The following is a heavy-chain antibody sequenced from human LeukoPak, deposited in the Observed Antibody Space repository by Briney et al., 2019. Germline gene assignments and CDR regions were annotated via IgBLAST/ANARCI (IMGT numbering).Heavy chain of an antibody. CDR1: GGTFSSYA. V-gene: IGHV1-69*06. CDR3: ASPEGYSYGTFDY. J-gene: IGHJ4*02. CDR2: IIPIFGTA. D-gene: IGHD5-18*01. Sequence: GASVKVSCKASGGTFSSYAISWVRQAPGQGLEWMGGIIPIFGTANYAQKLQGRVTITADKSTSTAYMELSSLRSEDTAVYYCASPEGYSYGTFDYWGQGTLVTVSS.